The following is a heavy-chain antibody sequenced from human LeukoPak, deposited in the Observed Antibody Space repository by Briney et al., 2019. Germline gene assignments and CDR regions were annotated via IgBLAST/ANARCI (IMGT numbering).Heavy chain of an antibody. V-gene: IGHV3-30*02. CDR1: GFTFSSYG. CDR3: AKEAGLFDV. CDR2: IRSDGSKE. J-gene: IGHJ3*01. Sequence: PGGSLRLSCAAPGFTFSSYGMHWVRQAPGKGLEWVAFIRSDGSKEYHADSVKGRFIISRDNSKKILYLQMNSLRAEDTAMYYCAKEAGLFDVWGQGTMVTVSS.